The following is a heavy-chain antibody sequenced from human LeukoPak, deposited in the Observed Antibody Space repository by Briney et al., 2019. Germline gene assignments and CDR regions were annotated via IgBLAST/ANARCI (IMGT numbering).Heavy chain of an antibody. CDR3: ARDRRFLEWLSGYFDL. CDR1: GGSFSGYY. D-gene: IGHD3-3*01. CDR2: IYYSGST. V-gene: IGHV4-59*01. Sequence: SETLSLTCAVYGGSFSGYYWTWIRQPPGKGLEWIGYIYYSGSTNYNPSLKSRVTISVDTSKNQFSLKLSSVTAADTAVYYCARDRRFLEWLSGYFDLWGRGTLVTVSS. J-gene: IGHJ2*01.